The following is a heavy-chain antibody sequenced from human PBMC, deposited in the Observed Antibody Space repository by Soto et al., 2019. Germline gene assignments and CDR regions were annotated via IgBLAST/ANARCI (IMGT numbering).Heavy chain of an antibody. CDR3: AKESVPAAMGYYYGMDV. Sequence: EVQLEESGGGLVKPGGSLRLSCAASGFTFDDYAMHWVRQAPGKGLEWVSGISWNSGSIGYADSVKGRFTISRDNAKNSLYLQMNSLRAEDTALYYCAKESVPAAMGYYYGMDVWGQGTTVTVSS. V-gene: IGHV3-9*01. CDR2: ISWNSGSI. J-gene: IGHJ6*02. D-gene: IGHD2-2*01. CDR1: GFTFDDYA.